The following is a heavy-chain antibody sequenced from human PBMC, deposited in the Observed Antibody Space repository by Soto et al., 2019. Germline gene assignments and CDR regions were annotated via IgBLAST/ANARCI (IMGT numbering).Heavy chain of an antibody. Sequence: EVQLLESGGGLVQPGGSLRLSCAASGFTFSNYAMSWVRQAPGKRLEWISAISGSDAGTYSANSVKGRFTISRDNSENTLYLQMNSLRAEDTAVYFCAKSPLGSRAHTKCYELDFWGQGTLVTVSS. CDR1: GFTFSNYA. CDR3: AKSPLGSRAHTKCYELDF. J-gene: IGHJ4*02. D-gene: IGHD5-12*01. V-gene: IGHV3-23*01. CDR2: ISGSDAGT.